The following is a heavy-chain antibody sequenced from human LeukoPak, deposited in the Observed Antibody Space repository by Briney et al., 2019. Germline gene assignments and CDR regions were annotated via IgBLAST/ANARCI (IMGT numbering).Heavy chain of an antibody. CDR1: GGSISSYY. V-gene: IGHV4-59*01. D-gene: IGHD6-19*01. CDR2: IYYSGST. CDR3: ARDYRSIAVAGSGHWFDL. Sequence: AETLSLTCTVSGGSISSYYWSWIRQPPGKGLEWIGYIYYSGSTNYNPSLKSRVTISVDTSKNQFSLKLSSVTAADTAVYYCARDYRSIAVAGSGHWFDLWGQGTLVTVSS. J-gene: IGHJ5*02.